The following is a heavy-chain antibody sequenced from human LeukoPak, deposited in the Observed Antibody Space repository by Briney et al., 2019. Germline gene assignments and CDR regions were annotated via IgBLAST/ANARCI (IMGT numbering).Heavy chain of an antibody. CDR2: ISGDGGST. J-gene: IGHJ6*03. Sequence: GGSLRLSCAASGFTFDDYAMRWVRQAPGKGLEWVSVISGDGGSTYYADSVKGRFTISRDNSKNSLYLQMNSLRTEDTALYYCAKVSEWFYYYYYIDGWGKGTTVTVSS. CDR3: AKVSEWFYYYYYIDG. D-gene: IGHD3-3*01. V-gene: IGHV3-43*02. CDR1: GFTFDDYA.